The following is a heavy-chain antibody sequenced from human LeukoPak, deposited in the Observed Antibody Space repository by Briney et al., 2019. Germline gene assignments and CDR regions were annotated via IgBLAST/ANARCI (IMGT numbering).Heavy chain of an antibody. Sequence: ASVKVSCKASGYTFTGYYIHWVRQAPGQGLEWMGWINPNSGGTNYAQKFQGRVTMTRDTSISTAYMELSRLRSDDTAVYYCARGTIFGVVITDWGQGTLVTVSS. J-gene: IGHJ4*02. CDR1: GYTFTGYY. CDR2: INPNSGGT. D-gene: IGHD3-3*01. V-gene: IGHV1-2*02. CDR3: ARGTIFGVVITD.